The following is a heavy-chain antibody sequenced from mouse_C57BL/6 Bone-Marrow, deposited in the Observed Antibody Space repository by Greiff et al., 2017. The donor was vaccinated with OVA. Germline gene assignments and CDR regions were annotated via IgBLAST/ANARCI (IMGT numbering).Heavy chain of an antibody. J-gene: IGHJ3*01. Sequence: QVQLQQPGAELVMPGASVKLSCKASGYTFTSYWMHWVKQRPGQGLEWIGEIDPSDSYTNYNQKFKGKSTLTVDKSSSTAYMQLSSLTSEDSAVYYCARRAYGSKAWFADWGQGTLVTVSA. CDR1: GYTFTSYW. CDR2: IDPSDSYT. V-gene: IGHV1-69*01. CDR3: ARRAYGSKAWFAD. D-gene: IGHD1-1*01.